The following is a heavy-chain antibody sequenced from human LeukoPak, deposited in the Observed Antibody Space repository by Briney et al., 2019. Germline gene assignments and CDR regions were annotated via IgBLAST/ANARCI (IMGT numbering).Heavy chain of an antibody. J-gene: IGHJ4*02. CDR1: GFTFSSYG. CDR2: IKTKTDGGTT. D-gene: IGHD6-19*01. V-gene: IGHV3-15*01. Sequence: GGSLRLSCAASGFTFSSYGMHWVRQAPGKGLEWVGRIKTKTDGGTTDYAAPVKGRFTISRDDSKDTLYLQMNSLKTEDTAVYYCTTDGSGWYFGHWGQGTLVTVSS. CDR3: TTDGSGWYFGH.